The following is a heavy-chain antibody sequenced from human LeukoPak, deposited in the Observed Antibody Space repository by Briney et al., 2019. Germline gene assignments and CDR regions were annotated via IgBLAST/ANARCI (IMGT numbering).Heavy chain of an antibody. Sequence: PGRSLRLSCAASGFTFDDYAMHWVRQAPGKGLEWVSGISWNSGSIGYADSVKGRFTISRDNAKNSLYLQMNSLRANDTAFYYCVKGNFYDSSGLPFDYWGQGTLVTVSS. J-gene: IGHJ4*02. D-gene: IGHD3-22*01. V-gene: IGHV3-9*01. CDR3: VKGNFYDSSGLPFDY. CDR2: ISWNSGSI. CDR1: GFTFDDYA.